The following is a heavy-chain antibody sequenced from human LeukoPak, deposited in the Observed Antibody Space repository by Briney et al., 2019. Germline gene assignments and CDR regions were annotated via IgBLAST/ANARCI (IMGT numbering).Heavy chain of an antibody. J-gene: IGHJ4*02. D-gene: IGHD3-3*01. CDR2: ISVSGGST. V-gene: IGHV3-23*01. CDR3: AGPHITIFYY. CDR1: GFTFSSYA. Sequence: RGSLRLSCVASGFTFSSYAMSWVRPAPGGGLGWVSAISVSGGSTYYAASVKGRFTISRDNSKNTLYLQMNSLRAEDTAVYYCAGPHITIFYYWGQGTLVTVSS.